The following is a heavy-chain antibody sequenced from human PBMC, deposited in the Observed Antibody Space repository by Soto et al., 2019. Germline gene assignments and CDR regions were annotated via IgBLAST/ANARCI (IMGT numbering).Heavy chain of an antibody. CDR3: ARDDIVVVVAATPYYYGMDV. CDR1: GGTFSSYA. CDR2: IIPIFGTA. J-gene: IGHJ6*02. D-gene: IGHD2-15*01. V-gene: IGHV1-69*13. Sequence: RASVKVSCKASGGTFSSYAISWVRQAPGQGLEWMGGIIPIFGTANYAQKFQGRVTITADESTSTAYMELSSLRSEDTAVYYCARDDIVVVVAATPYYYGMDVWGQGTTVTVSS.